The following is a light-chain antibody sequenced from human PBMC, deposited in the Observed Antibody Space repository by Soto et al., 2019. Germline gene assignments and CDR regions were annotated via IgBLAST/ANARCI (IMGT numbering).Light chain of an antibody. CDR2: DAS. J-gene: IGKJ5*01. CDR1: QSISRT. V-gene: IGKV3-11*01. CDR3: QHRSYWAMS. Sequence: VLMQSPGTGSVYPEGRATRCCRARQSISRTLAWYQHKSGPPPRLPIYDASTRATGFPARFSCSESRTDFTLAMTCLESEGFAVYACQHRSYWAMSFGQGTRLDIK.